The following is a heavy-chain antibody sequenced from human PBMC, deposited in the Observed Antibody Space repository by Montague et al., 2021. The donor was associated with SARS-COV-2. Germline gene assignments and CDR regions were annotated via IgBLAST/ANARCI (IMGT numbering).Heavy chain of an antibody. Sequence: SETLSLTCAVYGGSFSGYYWSWIRQPPEKGLEWIGEINQNGRTNNNPSLKSRVIISVDTSKNQFSLKLSSVTAADTAVYYYARRGSSVWGVTVSAELDYWGQGILVIVSS. CDR3: ARRGSSVWGVTVSAELDY. CDR2: INQNGRT. J-gene: IGHJ4*02. D-gene: IGHD3-10*01. V-gene: IGHV4-34*01. CDR1: GGSFSGYY.